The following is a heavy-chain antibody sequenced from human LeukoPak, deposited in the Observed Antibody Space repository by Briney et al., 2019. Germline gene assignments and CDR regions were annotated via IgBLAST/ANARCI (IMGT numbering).Heavy chain of an antibody. CDR3: ARGRGLRLGEFALLFVD. CDR1: GFTFDDYG. V-gene: IGHV3-20*04. CDR2: INWNGGST. J-gene: IGHJ4*02. D-gene: IGHD3-16*02. Sequence: PGGSLRLSCAASGFTFDDYGMSWVRQAPGKGLEWVSGINWNGGSTGYADSVKGRFTISRDNAKNSLYLQMNSLRAEDTALYYCARGRGLRLGEFALLFVDWGQGTLVTVSS.